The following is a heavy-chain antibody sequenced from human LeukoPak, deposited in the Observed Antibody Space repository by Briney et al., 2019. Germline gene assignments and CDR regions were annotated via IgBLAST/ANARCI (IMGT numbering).Heavy chain of an antibody. CDR3: ARTSIRVGTTDEDY. J-gene: IGHJ4*02. CDR2: IKQDGSEK. D-gene: IGHD2/OR15-2a*01. Sequence: GGSLRLSCAASGFTFSSYWMSWVRQAPGKGLEWVANIKQDGSEKYYVDSAKGRFTISRDNAKNSLYLQMNSLRAEDTAVYYCARTSIRVGTTDEDYWGQGTLVTVSS. V-gene: IGHV3-7*01. CDR1: GFTFSSYW.